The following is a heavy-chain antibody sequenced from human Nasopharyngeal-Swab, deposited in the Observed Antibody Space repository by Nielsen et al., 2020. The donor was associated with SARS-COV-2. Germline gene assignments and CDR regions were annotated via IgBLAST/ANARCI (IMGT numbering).Heavy chain of an antibody. D-gene: IGHD2-2*01. Sequence: SETLSLTCTVSGGSISSYYWSWIRQPPGKGLEWIGYIYYSGSTYYNPSLKSRVTISVDTSKNQFSLKLSSVTAADTAVYYCARQYQLLGDYWGQGTLVTVSS. CDR1: GGSISSYY. CDR2: IYYSGST. J-gene: IGHJ4*02. CDR3: ARQYQLLGDY. V-gene: IGHV4-59*08.